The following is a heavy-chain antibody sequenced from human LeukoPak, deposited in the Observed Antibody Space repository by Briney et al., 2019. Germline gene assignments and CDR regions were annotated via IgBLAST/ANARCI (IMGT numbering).Heavy chain of an antibody. V-gene: IGHV4-39*01. CDR3: ARQSTYYDFWSGYSAGRYFDY. J-gene: IGHJ4*02. Sequence: SETLSPTCTVSGDSITRSDYHWGWIRQPPGKGLEWIGSMRYSGTTSYNASLESRVTISVDTSNNQFSLKLSSVTAADTAVYYCARQSTYYDFWSGYSAGRYFDYWGQGTLVTVSS. CDR1: GDSITRSDYH. D-gene: IGHD3-3*01. CDR2: MRYSGTT.